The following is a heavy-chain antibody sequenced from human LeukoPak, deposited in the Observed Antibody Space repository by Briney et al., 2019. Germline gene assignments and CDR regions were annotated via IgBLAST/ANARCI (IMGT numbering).Heavy chain of an antibody. V-gene: IGHV4-61*02. D-gene: IGHD3-22*01. CDR2: IYTSGST. J-gene: IGHJ4*02. CDR3: ARASYSYDINGWVPFDY. CDR1: GNSISSGDNY. Sequence: SETLSLTCTVSGNSISSGDNYWSWIRQPAGKGLEWIGRIYTSGSTNYNPSLKSRVAISGDTSKNQFSLRLSSVTAADTAVYYCARASYSYDINGWVPFDYWGQGTLVTVSS.